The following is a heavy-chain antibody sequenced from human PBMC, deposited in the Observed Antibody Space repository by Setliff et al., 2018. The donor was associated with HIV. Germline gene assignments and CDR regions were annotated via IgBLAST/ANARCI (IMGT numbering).Heavy chain of an antibody. CDR3: ARQVSIPGVAITPVDY. D-gene: IGHD5-12*01. J-gene: IGHJ4*02. Sequence: ETLSLTCTVSGNSIRGYYWSWIRQPPGKGLEWMGYVFYTGFAAYNPSLKSRLTISVDTSTSQFSLRLTSVTAADTAIYYCARQVSIPGVAITPVDYWGQGALVTVSS. V-gene: IGHV4-59*08. CDR2: VFYTGFA. CDR1: GNSIRGYY.